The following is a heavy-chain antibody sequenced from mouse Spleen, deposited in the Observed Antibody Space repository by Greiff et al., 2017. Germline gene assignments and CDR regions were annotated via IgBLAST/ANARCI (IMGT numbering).Heavy chain of an antibody. CDR2: ISSGGSYT. J-gene: IGHJ3*01. Sequence: EVKLVESGGGLVKPGGSLKLSCAASGFTFSSYAMSWVRQTPEKRLEWVATISSGGSYTYYPDSVKGRFTISRDNAKNTLYLQMSSLRSEDTAMYYCAREGLIRGSSPFAYWGQGTLVTVSA. V-gene: IGHV5-9-1*01. CDR3: AREGLIRGSSPFAY. CDR1: GFTFSSYA. D-gene: IGHD1-1*01.